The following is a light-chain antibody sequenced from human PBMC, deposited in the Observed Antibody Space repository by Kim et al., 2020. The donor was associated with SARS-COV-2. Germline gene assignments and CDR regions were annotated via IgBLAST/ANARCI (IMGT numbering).Light chain of an antibody. CDR3: QQYNNLPLPCT. J-gene: IGKJ2*02. CDR1: HSVGRN. Sequence: SPGEGATLSCRARHSVGRNLAWYQQKPGQAPRLLFYGTSTRAPGVPARFSASGSGTEFTLTISSLQSEDFAVYYCQQYNNLPLPCTFGQGTKLEI. CDR2: GTS. V-gene: IGKV3-15*01.